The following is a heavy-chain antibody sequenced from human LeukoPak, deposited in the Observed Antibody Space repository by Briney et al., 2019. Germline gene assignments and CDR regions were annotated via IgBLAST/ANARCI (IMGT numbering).Heavy chain of an antibody. CDR3: ASWDSSGYYFRY. CDR1: GGTFSSYA. CDR2: IIPIFGTA. J-gene: IGHJ4*02. D-gene: IGHD3-22*01. V-gene: IGHV1-69*05. Sequence: SVKVSCKASGGTFSSYAISWVRQAPGQGLEWMGRIIPIFGTANYAQKFQGRDTITTDESTSTAYMELSSLRSEDTAVYYCASWDSSGYYFRYWGQGTLVTVSS.